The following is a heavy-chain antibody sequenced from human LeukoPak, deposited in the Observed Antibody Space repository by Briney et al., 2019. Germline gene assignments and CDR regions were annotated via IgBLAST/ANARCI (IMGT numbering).Heavy chain of an antibody. J-gene: IGHJ6*02. V-gene: IGHV4-59*01. CDR2: IYYSGST. CDR1: GGSISSYY. D-gene: IGHD1-26*01. Sequence: SETLSLTCTVPGGSISSYYWSWIRQPPGKGLEWIGYIYYSGSTNYNPSLKSRVTISVDTSKNQFSLKLSSVTAADTAVYYCARVAVGATTGYYYYGMDVWGQGTTVTVSS. CDR3: ARVAVGATTGYYYYGMDV.